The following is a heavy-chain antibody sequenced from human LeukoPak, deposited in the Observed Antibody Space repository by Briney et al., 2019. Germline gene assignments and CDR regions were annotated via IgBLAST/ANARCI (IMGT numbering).Heavy chain of an antibody. D-gene: IGHD6-19*01. CDR2: IYYSGST. J-gene: IGHJ4*02. CDR3: ARVRAGSGWNFDY. Sequence: PSETLSLTCTVSGSSISSYYWSWIRQSPGKGLEWIGYIYYSGSTNHNPSLKSRVTISVDTSKNQFSLRLSSVTAADTAVYYCARVRAGSGWNFDYWGQGTLVTVSS. CDR1: GSSISSYY. V-gene: IGHV4-59*01.